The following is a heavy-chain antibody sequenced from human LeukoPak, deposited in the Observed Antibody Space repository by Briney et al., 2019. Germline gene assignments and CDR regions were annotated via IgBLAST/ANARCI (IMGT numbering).Heavy chain of an antibody. CDR2: ISGSGIST. V-gene: IGHV3-23*01. CDR3: AKDGSGSYYYTFDY. D-gene: IGHD3-10*01. CDR1: GFTFSSYG. Sequence: GGSLRLSCAASGFTFSSYGMSWVRQAPGKGLEWVSDISGSGISTYYADSVKGRFTISRDNSKNTLYLQMNSLRAEDTAVYYCAKDGSGSYYYTFDYWGQGTLVTVSS. J-gene: IGHJ4*02.